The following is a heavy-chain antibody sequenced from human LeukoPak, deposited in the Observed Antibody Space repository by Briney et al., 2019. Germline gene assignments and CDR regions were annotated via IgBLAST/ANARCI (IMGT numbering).Heavy chain of an antibody. CDR1: GYTFTSYD. Sequence: ASVKVSCKASGYTFTSYDINWVRQATGQGLEWMGWMNPSSGNTGYAQKFQGRVSMTRDTSISTAYMELSSLRSEDTAVYYCASSSEDIVVVVAATPSYYYGMDVWGQGTTVTVSS. D-gene: IGHD2-15*01. CDR3: ASSSEDIVVVVAATPSYYYGMDV. CDR2: MNPSSGNT. V-gene: IGHV1-8*01. J-gene: IGHJ6*02.